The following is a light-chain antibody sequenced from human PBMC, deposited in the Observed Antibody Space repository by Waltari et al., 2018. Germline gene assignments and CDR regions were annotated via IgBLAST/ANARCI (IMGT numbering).Light chain of an antibody. Sequence: QSALTQPRPVSAPPGQSVTSSCTAIGSDVGDYNSVSWYQQHPGKAPKLVIYDVTKRPSGVPDRFSGSKSGNSASLTVSGLQAEDEADYYCCSYAGTWVFGGGTKLTVL. CDR2: DVT. CDR3: CSYAGTWV. CDR1: GSDVGDYNS. J-gene: IGLJ3*02. V-gene: IGLV2-11*01.